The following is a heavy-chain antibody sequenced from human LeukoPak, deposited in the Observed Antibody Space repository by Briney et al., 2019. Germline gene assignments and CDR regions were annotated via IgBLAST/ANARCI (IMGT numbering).Heavy chain of an antibody. J-gene: IGHJ6*04. CDR1: GYTFTGYY. Sequence: ASVKVSCKASGYTFTGYYMHWVRQAPGQGLEWMGWINSNSGGTNYAQKFQGRLTMTRDTSISTAYMELSRLRSDDTAVYYCARESQEGYYYDNSGMDVWGKGTTVTVSS. CDR2: INSNSGGT. D-gene: IGHD3-22*01. V-gene: IGHV1-2*02. CDR3: ARESQEGYYYDNSGMDV.